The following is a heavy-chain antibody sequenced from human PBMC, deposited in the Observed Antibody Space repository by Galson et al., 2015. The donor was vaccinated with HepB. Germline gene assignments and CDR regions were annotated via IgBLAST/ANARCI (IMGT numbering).Heavy chain of an antibody. Sequence: SLRLSCAASGFTFSNYAMHWIRQAPGKGLEWVAVISYDGSNKYYADSVKGRFTISRDNSKNTLYLQMNSLRAEDTAVYYCARGTDYYVSGSYFDYWGQGNLVTVSS. CDR1: GFTFSNYA. J-gene: IGHJ4*02. CDR2: ISYDGSNK. D-gene: IGHD3-10*01. CDR3: ARGTDYYVSGSYFDY. V-gene: IGHV3-30*04.